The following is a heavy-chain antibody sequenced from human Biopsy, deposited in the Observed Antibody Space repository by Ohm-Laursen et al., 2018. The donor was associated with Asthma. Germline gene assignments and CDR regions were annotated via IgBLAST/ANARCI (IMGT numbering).Heavy chain of an antibody. CDR3: ARTYYDFLTGQVKDVFGV. J-gene: IGHJ3*01. CDR1: GYNFISFA. Sequence: ASVKVSCKASGYNFISFATHWVRQAPGQRLEWMGWVNTGNGDTKYSQKFRGRVTITRDTSASTAYMELRSLRSEDTATYYCARTYYDFLTGQVKDVFGVWGQGTMVTVSS. D-gene: IGHD3-9*01. CDR2: VNTGNGDT. V-gene: IGHV1-3*04.